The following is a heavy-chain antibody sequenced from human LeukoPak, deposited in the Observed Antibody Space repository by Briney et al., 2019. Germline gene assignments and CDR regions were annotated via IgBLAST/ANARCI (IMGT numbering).Heavy chain of an antibody. J-gene: IGHJ4*02. CDR3: ARGGGDSSRTSCLYY. CDR2: IYYSGST. V-gene: IGHV4-59*01. Sequence: PSETLSLTCTASGGSISSYYWSWIRQPPGKGLEWIGYIYYSGSTNYNPSLKSRVTISVDTSKNQFSLKLSSVTAADTAVYYCARGGGDSSRTSCLYYWGQGTLVTVSS. D-gene: IGHD2-2*01. CDR1: GGSISSYY.